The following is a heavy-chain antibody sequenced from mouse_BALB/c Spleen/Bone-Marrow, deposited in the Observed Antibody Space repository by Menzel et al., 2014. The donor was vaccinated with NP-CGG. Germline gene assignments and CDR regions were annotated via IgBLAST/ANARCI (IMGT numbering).Heavy chain of an antibody. CDR1: GFTFSTYI. CDR2: ISSGGRYI. V-gene: IGHV5-6-4*01. Sequence: EVQGVESGGALVKPGGSLKLYWADSGFTFSTYIMSWVRQTPEKRLEWVATISSGGRYIFYPDSVKGRFTLSRDNAKNTLYLQMSSLRSDDTAMYYCTREEDYDGNYKFAYWGQGTLVTVSA. CDR3: TREEDYDGNYKFAY. J-gene: IGHJ3*01. D-gene: IGHD2-3*01.